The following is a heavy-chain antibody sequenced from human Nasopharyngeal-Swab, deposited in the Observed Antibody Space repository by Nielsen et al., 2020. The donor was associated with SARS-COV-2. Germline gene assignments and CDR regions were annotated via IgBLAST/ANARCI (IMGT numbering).Heavy chain of an antibody. V-gene: IGHV3-21*01. CDR3: ARDRSLGTVTYWYFDL. J-gene: IGHJ2*01. CDR2: ISSSSSYI. D-gene: IGHD1-7*01. CDR1: GFTFSSYA. Sequence: GESLKISCAASGFTFSSYAMNWVRQAPEKGLEWVSSISSSSSYIYYADSVKGRFTISRDNAKNSLYLQMNSLRAEDTAVYYCARDRSLGTVTYWYFDLWGRGTLVTVSS.